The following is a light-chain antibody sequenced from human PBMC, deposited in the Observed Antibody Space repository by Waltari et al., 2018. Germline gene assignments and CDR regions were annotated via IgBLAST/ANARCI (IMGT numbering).Light chain of an antibody. Sequence: DIQMTQSPSSVSASIGDSVTITCRASQSISTFLNWYQQKPGKAPNLLIFATSSLESGVPSRFRGSGSGTVFTLTISSLQPEDFATYYCQQSYGIFPTFGQGTKVEIQ. V-gene: IGKV1-39*01. CDR1: QSISTF. J-gene: IGKJ1*01. CDR2: ATS. CDR3: QQSYGIFPT.